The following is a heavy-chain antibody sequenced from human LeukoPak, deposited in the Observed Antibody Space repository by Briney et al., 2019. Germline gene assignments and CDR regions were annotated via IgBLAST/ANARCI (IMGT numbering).Heavy chain of an antibody. CDR2: ISSGTSFI. V-gene: IGHV3-21*01. CDR1: GFPFSSYS. Sequence: PGGSLRLSCAASGFPFSSYSMNWVRQAPGKGLEWVSSISSGTSFIYYADSVKGRFTISRDNAKKSLYLKMNSLRAEDTAVYYCARGTTALMDVWGKGTTVTVSS. D-gene: IGHD2-21*02. J-gene: IGHJ6*03. CDR3: ARGTTALMDV.